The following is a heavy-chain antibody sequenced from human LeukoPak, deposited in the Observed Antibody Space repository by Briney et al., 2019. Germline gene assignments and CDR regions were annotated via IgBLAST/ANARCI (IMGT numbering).Heavy chain of an antibody. V-gene: IGHV3-30-3*01. Sequence: GRSLRLSCAASGFTFSGYAMHWVRQAPGKGLEWVAVISYDGSNKYYADSVKGRFTISRDNSKNTLYLQMNSLRAEDTAVYYCARGFWDIVVVPAAARDWFDPWGQGTLVTVSS. D-gene: IGHD2-2*01. CDR3: ARGFWDIVVVPAAARDWFDP. CDR2: ISYDGSNK. CDR1: GFTFSGYA. J-gene: IGHJ5*02.